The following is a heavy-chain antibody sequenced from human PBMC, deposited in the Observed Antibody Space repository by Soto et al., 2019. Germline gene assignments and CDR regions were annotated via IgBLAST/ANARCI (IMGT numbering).Heavy chain of an antibody. D-gene: IGHD1-20*01. CDR3: ARYKSVSDWFDP. Sequence: WETLSLTCTVSGGSISDISYCWGWIRQPPGKGLQWIGCMFYSGTTYYNPSLKSRVTLSVDTSKNEFSLKLVSVTAPDTDVYYCARYKSVSDWFDPRGQGTLVTVSS. CDR2: MFYSGTT. J-gene: IGHJ5*02. CDR1: GGSISDISYC. V-gene: IGHV4-39*01.